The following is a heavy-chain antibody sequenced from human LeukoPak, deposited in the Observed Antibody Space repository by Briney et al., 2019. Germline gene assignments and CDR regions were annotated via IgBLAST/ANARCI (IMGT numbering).Heavy chain of an antibody. CDR3: AKDQYDSSGYSYYFDY. V-gene: IGHV3-9*01. CDR1: GFTFNDYA. Sequence: GGSLRLSCAASGFTFNDYAMHWVRQTPGKGLEWVSGISWNSDSIGYADSVKGRFTICRDNAKNSLYLQMNSLRAEDTALYYCAKDQYDSSGYSYYFDYWGQGTLVTVTS. CDR2: ISWNSDSI. J-gene: IGHJ4*02. D-gene: IGHD3-22*01.